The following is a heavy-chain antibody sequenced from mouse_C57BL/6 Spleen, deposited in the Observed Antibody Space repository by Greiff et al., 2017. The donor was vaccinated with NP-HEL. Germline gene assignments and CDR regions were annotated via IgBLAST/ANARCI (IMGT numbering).Heavy chain of an antibody. CDR3: ARKGLYYGYGFFDY. J-gene: IGHJ2*01. V-gene: IGHV1-61*01. CDR2: IYPSDSET. CDR1: GYTFTSYW. D-gene: IGHD2-2*01. Sequence: QVQLQQPGAELVRPGSSVKLSCKASGYTFTSYWMDWVKQRPGQGLEWIGNIYPSDSETHYNQKFKDKATLTVDKSSSTAYMQLSSLTSEDSAVYYCARKGLYYGYGFFDYWGQGTTLTVSS.